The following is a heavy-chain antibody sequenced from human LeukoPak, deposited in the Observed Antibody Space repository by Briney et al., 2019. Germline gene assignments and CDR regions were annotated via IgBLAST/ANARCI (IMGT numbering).Heavy chain of an antibody. CDR3: ARPGEHFSGGRCYHWFDP. J-gene: IGHJ5*02. Sequence: GESLKTPCKGSGFSFTSFCIDWVRRMPGKGREGMGILYLAEFNTKYRTSCKGRVTISDAMSISRGYCQWSSLEASDTPTNYCARPGEHFSGGRCYHWFDPWGQGTLVTVSS. CDR2: LYLAEFNT. V-gene: IGHV5-51*01. D-gene: IGHD2-15*01. CDR1: GFSFTSFC.